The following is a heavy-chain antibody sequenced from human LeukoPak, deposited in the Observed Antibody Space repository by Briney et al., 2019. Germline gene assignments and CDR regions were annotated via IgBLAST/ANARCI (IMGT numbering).Heavy chain of an antibody. Sequence: GGSLRLSCEASAFTFSSYWMSWVRQAPGKGLEWVANIKEDGSEINYVDSVKGRFTISRDNAKNSLFLQMNSLRVEDTAVYYCARDRGYSSFDYWGQGTLVTVSS. J-gene: IGHJ4*02. D-gene: IGHD4-23*01. V-gene: IGHV3-7*01. CDR1: AFTFSSYW. CDR3: ARDRGYSSFDY. CDR2: IKEDGSEI.